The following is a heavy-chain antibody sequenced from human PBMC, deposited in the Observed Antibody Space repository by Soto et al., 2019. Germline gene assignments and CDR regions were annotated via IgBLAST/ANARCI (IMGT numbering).Heavy chain of an antibody. CDR2: ISSSSSYI. Sequence: EVQLVESGGGLVKPGGSLRLSCAASGFTFSSYSMNWVRQAPGKGLEWVSSISSSSSYIYYADSVKGRFTSSRDNAKNSLYLQMNSLRAEDTAVYYCARGDLWFGEHCYFDYWGQGTLVTVSS. J-gene: IGHJ4*02. D-gene: IGHD3-10*01. V-gene: IGHV3-21*01. CDR3: ARGDLWFGEHCYFDY. CDR1: GFTFSSYS.